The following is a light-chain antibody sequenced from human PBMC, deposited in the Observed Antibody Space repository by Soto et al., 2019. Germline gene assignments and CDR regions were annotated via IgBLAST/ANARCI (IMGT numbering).Light chain of an antibody. V-gene: IGKV3-20*01. CDR1: QSISSRH. CDR2: AAS. CDR3: QQYNDYLWT. Sequence: EIVLTQSPGTLSLSPWERATLSCRASQSISSRHLAWYQQKPGQAPRLLIYAASYRATGISDKFSGSGSGTDFSLTISRLEPDDFATYYCQQYNDYLWTFGQGTKVDIK. J-gene: IGKJ1*01.